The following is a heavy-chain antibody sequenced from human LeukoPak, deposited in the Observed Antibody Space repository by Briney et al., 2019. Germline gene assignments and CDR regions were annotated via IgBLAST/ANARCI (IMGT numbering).Heavy chain of an antibody. CDR3: AKDVGIAVADTFQF. Sequence: GGSLRLSCAASGFTFSNVAMSWVRQDPGMGLQWVSSISGSGDSTFYADSVKGRFTISRDNSKNTLYLQMNNLRVDDTATYYCAKDVGIAVADTFQFWGQGTLVTVSS. D-gene: IGHD6-19*01. CDR2: ISGSGDST. V-gene: IGHV3-23*01. J-gene: IGHJ1*01. CDR1: GFTFSNVA.